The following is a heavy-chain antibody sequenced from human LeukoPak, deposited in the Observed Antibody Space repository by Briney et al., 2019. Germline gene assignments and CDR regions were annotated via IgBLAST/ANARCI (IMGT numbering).Heavy chain of an antibody. D-gene: IGHD1-26*01. J-gene: IGHJ3*02. V-gene: IGHV5-51*01. Sequence: GESLKISCTGSGYSFTSYWIGWVRQLPGKGLEWMGIIYPGDSDTRYSPSFQGQVTISADKSISTAYLQWSSLRASDTAMYYCARRVAGSYHDAFDIWGQGTMVTVSS. CDR1: GYSFTSYW. CDR3: ARRVAGSYHDAFDI. CDR2: IYPGDSDT.